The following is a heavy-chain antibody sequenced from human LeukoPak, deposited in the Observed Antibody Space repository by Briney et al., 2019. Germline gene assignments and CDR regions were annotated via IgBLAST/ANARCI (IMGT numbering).Heavy chain of an antibody. CDR3: ARRGKEYSSSWAFDS. Sequence: GGSLRLACAASGFTFSTYGMHWVRQAPGKGLEWVAVIWYEGSNKYYADSVKGRFTISRDNSKNTLYLQMNSLRAEDTAVYYCARRGKEYSSSWAFDSWGQGTLVTVSS. D-gene: IGHD6-6*01. CDR1: GFTFSTYG. J-gene: IGHJ4*02. CDR2: IWYEGSNK. V-gene: IGHV3-33*01.